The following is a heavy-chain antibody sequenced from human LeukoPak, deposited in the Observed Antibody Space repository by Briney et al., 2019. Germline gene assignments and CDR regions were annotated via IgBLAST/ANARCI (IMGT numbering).Heavy chain of an antibody. CDR3: ARQGSPFDY. CDR1: GFTVSSNY. D-gene: IGHD6-13*01. CDR2: INPDGSST. Sequence: GGSLRLSCAASGFTVSSNYMSWVRQAPGKGLVWVSRINPDGSSTNYADSVKGRFTISRDNVKNTLYLQMNSLRAEDTAVYYCARQGSPFDYWGQGTLFTVSS. V-gene: IGHV3-74*01. J-gene: IGHJ4*02.